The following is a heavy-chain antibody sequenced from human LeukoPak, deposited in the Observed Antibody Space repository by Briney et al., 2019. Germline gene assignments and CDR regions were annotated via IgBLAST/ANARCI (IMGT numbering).Heavy chain of an antibody. CDR2: ISSNGGST. Sequence: GGSLRLSCAASGFTFSSYAMHWVRQAPGKGLEYVSAISSNGGSTYYANSVKGRFTISRDNSKNTLYLQMGSLRAEDAAVYYCAKDDAWVRYQDWGQGTLVTVSS. V-gene: IGHV3-64*01. CDR1: GFTFSSYA. CDR3: AKDDAWVRYQD. D-gene: IGHD5-12*01. J-gene: IGHJ4*02.